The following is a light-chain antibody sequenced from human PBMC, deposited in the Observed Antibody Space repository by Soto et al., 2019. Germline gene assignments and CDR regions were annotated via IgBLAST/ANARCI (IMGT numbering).Light chain of an antibody. CDR2: EGS. V-gene: IGLV2-23*01. J-gene: IGLJ1*01. CDR1: SSDVGSYNL. Sequence: QSALTQPASVSGSPGQSITISCTGTSSDVGSYNLVSWYQQHPGKAPKLMIYEGSKRPSGVSNRFSGSESGNTASLTISGLQPEEEADRYRCSYAGSSTYVFGTGTKVTVL. CDR3: CSYAGSSTYV.